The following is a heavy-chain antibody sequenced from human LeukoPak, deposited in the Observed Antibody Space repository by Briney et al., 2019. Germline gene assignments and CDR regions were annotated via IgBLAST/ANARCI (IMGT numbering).Heavy chain of an antibody. V-gene: IGHV3-33*01. Sequence: PGGSLRLSCAASGFIFGSYGMHWVRQAPGKGLEWVAYIWYDGSNKEYADSVKGRFTISRDFSKNTLSLQMNSLRAEDTAVYYCVRDRLRFPKKYLDYWGQGTLVTVSS. D-gene: IGHD3-10*01. CDR1: GFIFGSYG. J-gene: IGHJ4*02. CDR2: IWYDGSNK. CDR3: VRDRLRFPKKYLDY.